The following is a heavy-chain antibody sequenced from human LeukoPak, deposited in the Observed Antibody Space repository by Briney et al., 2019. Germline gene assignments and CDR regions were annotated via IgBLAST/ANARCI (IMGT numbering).Heavy chain of an antibody. D-gene: IGHD2-15*01. J-gene: IGHJ6*04. V-gene: IGHV1-18*04. CDR2: ISAYNGNT. CDR3: ARAQGYCSGGSCYSYYYYGMDV. Sequence: HWASVKVSCKASGYTFTSYGISWVRQAPGQGLEWMVWISAYNGNTNYAQKLQGRVTMTTDTSTSTAYMELRSLRSDDTAVYYCARAQGYCSGGSCYSYYYYGMDVWGKGTTVTVSS. CDR1: GYTFTSYG.